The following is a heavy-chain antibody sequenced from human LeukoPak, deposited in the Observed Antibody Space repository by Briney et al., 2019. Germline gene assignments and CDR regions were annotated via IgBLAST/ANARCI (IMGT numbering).Heavy chain of an antibody. CDR1: GFTFSSYA. J-gene: IGHJ5*02. CDR3: AKGFGYGTSFGWFDP. V-gene: IGHV3-23*01. Sequence: GGALRLSCAASGFTFSSYAISWVRQAPGKGLDWVSSISGGGAITYYADSVKGRFTISRDHSKNILYLQMNSLRAEDTAVYYCAKGFGYGTSFGWFDPWGQGTLVTVSS. CDR2: ISGGGAIT. D-gene: IGHD6-6*01.